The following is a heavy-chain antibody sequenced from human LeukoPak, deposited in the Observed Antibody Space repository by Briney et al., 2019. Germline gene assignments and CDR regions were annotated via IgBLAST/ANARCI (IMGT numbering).Heavy chain of an antibody. CDR1: GYNVNNYW. CDR3: AILGSGNFPLND. D-gene: IGHD2/OR15-2a*01. V-gene: IGHV5-51*01. Sequence: GESRKISCQAPGYNVNNYWIGWVRQVSGKGLERMGAVYPPDHDTRYSPSFRGQVTISVDKSSSTAYLQWRSLRASDSGMYFCAILGSGNFPLNDWGQGIIATFSS. J-gene: IGHJ1*01. CDR2: VYPPDHDT.